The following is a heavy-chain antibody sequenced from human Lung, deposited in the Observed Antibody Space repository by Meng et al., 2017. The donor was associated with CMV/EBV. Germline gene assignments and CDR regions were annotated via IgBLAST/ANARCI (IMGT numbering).Heavy chain of an antibody. CDR2: IKDKTDDGKT. Sequence: LTCAAPGFTFSDAWMSWVRQAPGKGLEWVGRIKDKTDDGKTDYAAPVKGRFTISRDDSKNMLYLHMNSLRTEDTAVYYCSTVHNWGQGTLVTVSS. V-gene: IGHV3-15*01. J-gene: IGHJ4*02. CDR1: GFTFSDAW. CDR3: STVHN.